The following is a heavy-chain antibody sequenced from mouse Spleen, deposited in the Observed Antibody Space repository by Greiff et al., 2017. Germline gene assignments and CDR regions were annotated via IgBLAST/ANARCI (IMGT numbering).Heavy chain of an antibody. CDR1: GYTFTSYT. CDR3: ARGGYGYDAMDY. Sequence: VQLQQSGAELARPGASVKMSCKASGYTFTSYTMHWVKQRPGQGLEWIGYINPSSGYTKYNQKFKDKATLTADKSSSTAYMQLSSLTSEDSAVYYCARGGYGYDAMDYWGQGTSVTVSS. D-gene: IGHD1-1*02. J-gene: IGHJ4*01. CDR2: INPSSGYT. V-gene: IGHV1-4*01.